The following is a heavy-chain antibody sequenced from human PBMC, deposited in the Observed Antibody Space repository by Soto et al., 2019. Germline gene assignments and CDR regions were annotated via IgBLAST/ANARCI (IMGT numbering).Heavy chain of an antibody. J-gene: IGHJ5*02. D-gene: IGHD5-18*01. V-gene: IGHV3-9*01. CDR3: AKVGPSMVRWAWFDT. Sequence: PGGSLRLSCAASGFTFDDYAMHWVRQAPGKGLEWVSGISWNSGSIGYADSVKGRFTISRDNAKNSLYLQMNSLRAEDTALYYCAKVGPSMVRWAWFDTWGQGNLVPVSS. CDR2: ISWNSGSI. CDR1: GFTFDDYA.